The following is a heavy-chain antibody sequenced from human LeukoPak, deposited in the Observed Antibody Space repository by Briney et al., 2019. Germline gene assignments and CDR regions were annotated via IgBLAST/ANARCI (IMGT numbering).Heavy chain of an antibody. J-gene: IGHJ4*02. CDR2: MNPNSGNT. CDR1: GYTFTSYD. D-gene: IGHD6-13*01. V-gene: IGHV1-8*01. Sequence: ASVKVSCKASGYTFTSYDINWVRQATGQGLEWMGRMNPNSGNTGYAQKLQGRVTMTRNTSISTAYMELSSLKSEDTAVYYCARGYSSSWHSNVYFDYWGQGTLVTVSS. CDR3: ARGYSSSWHSNVYFDY.